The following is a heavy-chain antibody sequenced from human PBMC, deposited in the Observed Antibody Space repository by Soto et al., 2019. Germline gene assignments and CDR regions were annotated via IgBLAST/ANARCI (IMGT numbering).Heavy chain of an antibody. CDR1: GFSPSTSGVG. CDR3: AHTPSYGDYGISHPIDY. CDR2: IYWNDDK. Sequence: SGPTLVNPTQTLPLTCTFSGFSPSTSGVGVGWIRQPPGKALEWLALIYWNDDKRYSPSLKSRLTIPKDTPKNQVVLTMTNMDPVDTATYYCAHTPSYGDYGISHPIDYWGQGTLVTVSS. D-gene: IGHD4-17*01. J-gene: IGHJ4*02. V-gene: IGHV2-5*01.